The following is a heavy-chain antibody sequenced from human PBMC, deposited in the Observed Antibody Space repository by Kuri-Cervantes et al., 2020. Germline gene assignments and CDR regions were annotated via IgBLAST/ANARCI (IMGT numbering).Heavy chain of an antibody. J-gene: IGHJ6*03. V-gene: IGHV4-4*02. D-gene: IGHD3-22*01. Sequence: SETLSLTCVVSGDSISSNVWWSWVRQPPGKGLEWIGEIYHSGSTNYNPSLKSRVTISVDKSKNQFSLNLTSVTAADTAVYYCARVSASDSSGYYYYYYYYYMDVWGKGTTVTVSS. CDR2: IYHSGST. CDR3: ARVSASDSSGYYYYYYYYYMDV. CDR1: GDSISSNVW.